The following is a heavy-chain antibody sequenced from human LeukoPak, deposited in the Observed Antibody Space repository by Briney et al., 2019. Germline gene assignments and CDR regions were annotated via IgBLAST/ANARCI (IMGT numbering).Heavy chain of an antibody. CDR3: ARVKEWTRD. D-gene: IGHD3-3*01. Sequence: SETLSLTCTVSGGSISTYYWSWIRQPPGKGLEWIGYIYYSGSTSYNPSLKSRVTISVDTSKNQFSLKLSSVTAADTAVYYCARVKEWTRDWGQGTLVTVSS. J-gene: IGHJ4*02. CDR2: IYYSGST. CDR1: GGSISTYY. V-gene: IGHV4-59*12.